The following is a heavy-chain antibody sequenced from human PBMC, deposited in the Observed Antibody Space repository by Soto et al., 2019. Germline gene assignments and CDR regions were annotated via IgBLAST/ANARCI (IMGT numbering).Heavy chain of an antibody. V-gene: IGHV1-69*13. D-gene: IGHD1-26*01. CDR1: GGTFSSYA. CDR2: IIPIFGTA. Sequence: SVKVSCKASGGTFSSYAISWVRQAPGQGLEWMGGIIPIFGTANYAQKFQGRVTITADESTSTAYMELSSLRSEDTAVYYCARYKWYRGDSYAFDIWGQGTIVTVSS. CDR3: ARYKWYRGDSYAFDI. J-gene: IGHJ3*02.